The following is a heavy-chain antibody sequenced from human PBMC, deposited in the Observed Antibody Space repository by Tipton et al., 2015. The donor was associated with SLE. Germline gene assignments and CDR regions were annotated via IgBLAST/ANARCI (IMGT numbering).Heavy chain of an antibody. CDR1: GGSISSQY. D-gene: IGHD1/OR15-1a*01. CDR2: MHSSGSS. V-gene: IGHV4-59*11. CDR3: ARATNWNTAAYYLDS. Sequence: TLSLTCTVFGGSISSQYWTWIRQAPGKGLEWIGYMHSSGSSNDNPALGSRVTISIDMSQAQFSLKLTSVTAADTAVYYCARATNWNTAAYYLDSWSQGTLVTVSS. J-gene: IGHJ4*02.